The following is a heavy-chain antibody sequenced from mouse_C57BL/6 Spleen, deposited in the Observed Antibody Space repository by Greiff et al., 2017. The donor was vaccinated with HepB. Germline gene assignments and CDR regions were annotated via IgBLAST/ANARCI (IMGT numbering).Heavy chain of an antibody. V-gene: IGHV1-18*01. CDR3: ARWYYGSSYWYFDV. J-gene: IGHJ1*03. CDR2: INPNNGGT. CDR1: GYTFTDYN. D-gene: IGHD1-1*01. Sequence: VQLKQSGPELVKPGASVKIPCKASGYTFTDYNMDWVKQSHGKSLEWIGDINPNNGGTIYNQKFKGKATLTVDKSSSTAYMELRSLTSEDTAVYYCARWYYGSSYWYFDVWGTGTTVTVSS.